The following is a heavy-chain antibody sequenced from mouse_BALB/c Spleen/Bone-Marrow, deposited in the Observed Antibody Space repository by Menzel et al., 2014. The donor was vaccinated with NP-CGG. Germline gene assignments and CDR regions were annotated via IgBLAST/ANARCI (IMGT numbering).Heavy chain of an antibody. CDR3: RRLHYYGYVAY. D-gene: IGHD1-2*01. Sequence: EVKLMESGGGLVQPGGSLKLSCAASGFDLSRFWMTWVRQAPGKGLEWIGEINPDSITINYTPSLKNKFIISRDNAKNTLYLQMGKVRSEDTALYYCRRLHYYGYVAYWGQGTSVTVSS. CDR1: GFDLSRFW. V-gene: IGHV4-1*02. CDR2: INPDSITI. J-gene: IGHJ4*01.